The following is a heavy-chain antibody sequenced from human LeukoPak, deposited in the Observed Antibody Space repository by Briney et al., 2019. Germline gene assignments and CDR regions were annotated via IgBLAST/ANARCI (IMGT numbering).Heavy chain of an antibody. CDR1: GFSLSNYG. D-gene: IGHD6-19*01. CDR3: AKNPDSSGWKFFDY. CDR2: IRYDGTIK. Sequence: GGSLRPSCAASGFSLSNYGLHWVRQAPGKGLEWVSFIRYDGTIKYYADSVKGRFTISRDNSNNTLYLQMNGLRADDTAVYYCAKNPDSSGWKFFDYWGQGTLVTVSS. V-gene: IGHV3-30*02. J-gene: IGHJ4*02.